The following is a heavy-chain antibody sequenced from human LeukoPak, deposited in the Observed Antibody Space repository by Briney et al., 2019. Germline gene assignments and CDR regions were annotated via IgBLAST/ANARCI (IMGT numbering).Heavy chain of an antibody. CDR2: IYHSGST. J-gene: IGHJ4*02. Sequence: TSETLSRTCAVSGYSISSGYYWGWIRQPPGKGLEWIGSIYHSGSTYYNPSLKSRVTISVDTSKNQFSLKLSSVTAADTAVYYCASSGGVLRYFDWLHTNFDYWGQGTLVTVSS. CDR3: ASSGGVLRYFDWLHTNFDY. CDR1: GYSISSGYY. V-gene: IGHV4-38-2*01. D-gene: IGHD3-9*01.